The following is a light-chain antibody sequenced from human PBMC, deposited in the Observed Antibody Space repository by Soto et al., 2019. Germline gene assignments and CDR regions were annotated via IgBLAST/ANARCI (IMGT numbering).Light chain of an antibody. CDR1: RSISKN. CDR2: DAS. CDR3: QQYDDWPGVT. V-gene: IGKV3-15*01. Sequence: IVMTQSPASLSVSPGERATLSCRASRSISKNLAWYQQKPGQSPRFLIYDASTRANGIPARFSGSGSGTDLTLTISSLQSEDSATYYCQQYDDWPGVTFGPGTKVEIK. J-gene: IGKJ3*01.